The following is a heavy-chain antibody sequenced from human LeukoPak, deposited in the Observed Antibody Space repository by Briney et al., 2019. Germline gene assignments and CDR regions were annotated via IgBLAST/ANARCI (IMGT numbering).Heavy chain of an antibody. D-gene: IGHD3-16*02. CDR1: GFTFSSYE. J-gene: IGHJ3*02. V-gene: IGHV3-48*03. CDR2: ISSSGSTI. Sequence: GGSLRLSCAASGFTFSSYEMKWVRQAPGKGLEWVSYISSSGSTIYYADSVKGRFTISRDNAKNSLYLQMNSLRAEDTAVYYCARVLITFGGVIANGAFDIWGQGTMATVSS. CDR3: ARVLITFGGVIANGAFDI.